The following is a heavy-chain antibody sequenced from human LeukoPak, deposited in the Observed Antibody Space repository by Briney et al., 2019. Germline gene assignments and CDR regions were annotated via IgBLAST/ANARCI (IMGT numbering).Heavy chain of an antibody. Sequence: GGPRRLSCAASGFTFSSYSINWVRQAPGKLLEWVSFISSTSSTIYYADSVKGRFTISRDNAKNSLYLQMNSLRDEDTAVYYCARVRTYTSGSNTNDYWGQGTLVTVSS. D-gene: IGHD3-10*01. CDR1: GFTFSSYS. CDR2: ISSTSSTI. V-gene: IGHV3-48*02. J-gene: IGHJ4*02. CDR3: ARVRTYTSGSNTNDY.